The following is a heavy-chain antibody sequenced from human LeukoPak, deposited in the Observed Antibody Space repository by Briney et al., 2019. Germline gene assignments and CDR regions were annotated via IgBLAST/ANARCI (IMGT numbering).Heavy chain of an antibody. V-gene: IGHV3-23*01. CDR3: ANEAHRHLDLHN. CDR2: IASDGDT. Sequence: GGSLRLSCAASGFTLRHFAMNWVRQAPGKGLEWVSSIASDGDTFYADAVKGRFTISRDISENTLHLQMNSLRADDTALYFCANEAHRHLDLHNWGQGTLVTVSS. CDR1: GFTLRHFA. J-gene: IGHJ4*02.